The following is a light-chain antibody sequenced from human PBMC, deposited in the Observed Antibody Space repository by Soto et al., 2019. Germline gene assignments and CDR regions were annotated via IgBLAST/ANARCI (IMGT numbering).Light chain of an antibody. CDR1: QSMSSN. J-gene: IGKJ5*01. V-gene: IGKV3-15*01. CDR2: GAS. Sequence: EIVMTQSPATLSVSPGERATLSCRASQSMSSNLAWYQQRPGQAPRLLIYGASTRATGIPARFSGSGSGTDFTLTISRLEPEDFAVYYCQQYGTSITFGQGTRLEI. CDR3: QQYGTSIT.